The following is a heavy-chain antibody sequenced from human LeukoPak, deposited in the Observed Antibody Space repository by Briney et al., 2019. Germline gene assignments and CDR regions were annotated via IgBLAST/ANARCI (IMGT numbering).Heavy chain of an antibody. J-gene: IGHJ4*02. Sequence: PSETLSLTCTVSGGSISSSSYYWGWIRQPPGKGLEWIGSIYYSGSTYYNPSLKSRVSISVDTSKNQFSLKLSSVTAADTAVYYCARAEAQWLVPSVPMSDWGQGTLVTVSS. D-gene: IGHD6-19*01. CDR3: ARAEAQWLVPSVPMSD. CDR1: GGSISSSSYY. V-gene: IGHV4-39*07. CDR2: IYYSGST.